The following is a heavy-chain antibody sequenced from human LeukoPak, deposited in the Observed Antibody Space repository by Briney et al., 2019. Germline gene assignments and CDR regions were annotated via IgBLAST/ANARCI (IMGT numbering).Heavy chain of an antibody. V-gene: IGHV4-39*01. CDR1: GGSVHSYDHY. J-gene: IGHJ6*03. CDR3: ARQPHSYGPDYYYYYMDL. D-gene: IGHD5-18*01. Sequence: PSDTLSLTCTVSGGSVHSYDHYWAWIRPPPGQGLEWTGTIYSSGTTSYNPSLKSRVTISVDTSSNHFYLNLISVTAADTALYYCARQPHSYGPDYYYYYMDLWGTGTTVTVSS. CDR2: IYSSGTT.